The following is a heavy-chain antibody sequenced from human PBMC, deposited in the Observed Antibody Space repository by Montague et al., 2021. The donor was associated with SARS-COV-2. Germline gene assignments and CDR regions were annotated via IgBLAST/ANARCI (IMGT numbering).Heavy chain of an antibody. Sequence: PALVTPTKTLTLTCTFSGFSLSTPDVGVGWIRQPPGKALEWLALIYSNDDKRYSPSLQSRLTITKDTSKNQVVLSLTNVDPVDTATYYCAHLIRYYDIFTGIPFDYWGQGTQVTVSS. CDR2: IYSNDDK. D-gene: IGHD3-9*01. V-gene: IGHV2-5*01. CDR3: AHLIRYYDIFTGIPFDY. J-gene: IGHJ4*02. CDR1: GFSLSTPDVG.